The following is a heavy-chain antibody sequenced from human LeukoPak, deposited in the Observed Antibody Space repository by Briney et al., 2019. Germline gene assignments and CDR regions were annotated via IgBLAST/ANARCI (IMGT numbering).Heavy chain of an antibody. CDR1: GFTFSNYW. D-gene: IGHD2-15*01. CDR3: ATPVGGVWSFDY. J-gene: IGHJ4*02. CDR2: IKQDESEK. Sequence: GGSLRLSCAASGFTFSNYWMTWVRQAPGTGLDWVANIKQDESEKYYVDSVKGRFTVSRDNSKNSVYLQMNSLRAEDTAMYYCATPVGGVWSFDYWGQGTLVTVSS. V-gene: IGHV3-7*01.